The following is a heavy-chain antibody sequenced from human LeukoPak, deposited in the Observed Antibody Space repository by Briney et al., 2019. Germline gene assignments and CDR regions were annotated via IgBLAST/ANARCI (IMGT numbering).Heavy chain of an antibody. V-gene: IGHV3-74*01. Sequence: PGGSLRLSCAASGFTFSSYWMHWVRQASGKGLVWVSRINSDGSSTSYADSVKGRFTISRDNAKNTLYLQMNSLRAEGTAVYYCAKPPAGLGSGYYKYWGQGTLVTVSS. D-gene: IGHD3-3*01. CDR3: AKPPAGLGSGYYKY. CDR2: INSDGSST. J-gene: IGHJ4*02. CDR1: GFTFSSYW.